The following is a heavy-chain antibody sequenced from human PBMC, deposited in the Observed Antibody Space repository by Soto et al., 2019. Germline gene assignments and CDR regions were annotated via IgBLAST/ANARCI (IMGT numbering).Heavy chain of an antibody. D-gene: IGHD3-3*01. J-gene: IGHJ4*02. CDR1: GFSLSTSGEG. Sequence: QITLKESGPTQVKPTQTLTLTCTFSGFSLSTSGEGVGWIRQPPGKALEWLALIYWNNDKPYSPSLKNRLTVTNDASKNQVVLTMTNMDPVDTATYYCVHSKYTDFWSGYYSFYFDYWGQGTLVTVSS. CDR2: IYWNNDK. V-gene: IGHV2-5*01. CDR3: VHSKYTDFWSGYYSFYFDY.